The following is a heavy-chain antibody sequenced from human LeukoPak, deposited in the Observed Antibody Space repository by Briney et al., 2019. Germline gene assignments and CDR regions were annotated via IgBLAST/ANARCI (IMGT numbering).Heavy chain of an antibody. Sequence: SETLSLTCTVSGGSISSGGYYWSWIRQPPGKGLEWIGYIYHSGSTYYNPSLKSRVTISVDTSKNQFSLKLSSVTAADTAVYYCARVSGSLLYDAFDIWGQGTMVTVSS. J-gene: IGHJ3*02. CDR2: IYHSGST. V-gene: IGHV4-30-2*01. CDR3: ARVSGSLLYDAFDI. CDR1: GGSISSGGYY. D-gene: IGHD1-26*01.